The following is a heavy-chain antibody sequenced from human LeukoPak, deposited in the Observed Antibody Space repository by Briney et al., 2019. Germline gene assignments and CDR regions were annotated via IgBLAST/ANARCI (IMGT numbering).Heavy chain of an antibody. CDR3: ATFHSSGWFYAFDI. Sequence: KPSETLSLTCTVSGGSISSSSYYWGWIREPPGKGLVWIGSIYYSGSTYYNPSLKSRVTISVDTSKNQFSLKLSSVTAADTAVYYCATFHSSGWFYAFDIWGQGTMVTVSS. CDR2: IYYSGST. V-gene: IGHV4-39*01. D-gene: IGHD6-19*01. CDR1: GGSISSSSYY. J-gene: IGHJ3*02.